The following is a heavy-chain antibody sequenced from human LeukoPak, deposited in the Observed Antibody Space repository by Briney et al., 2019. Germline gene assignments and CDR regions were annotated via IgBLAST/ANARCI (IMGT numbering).Heavy chain of an antibody. J-gene: IGHJ5*02. CDR1: GGSISSSSYY. CDR2: IYYSGST. V-gene: IGHV4-39*07. Sequence: SETLSLTCTVSGGSISSSSYYWGWIRQPPGKGLEWIGSIYYSGSTYYNPSLKSRVTISVDTSKNQFSLKLSSVTAADTAVYYCARKYSSGWYGSNWFDPWGQGTLVTVSS. CDR3: ARKYSSGWYGSNWFDP. D-gene: IGHD6-19*01.